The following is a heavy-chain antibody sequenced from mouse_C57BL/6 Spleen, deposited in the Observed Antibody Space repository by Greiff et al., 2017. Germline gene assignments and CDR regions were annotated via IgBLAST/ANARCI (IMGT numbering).Heavy chain of an antibody. J-gene: IGHJ2*01. Sequence: QVQLQQSGAELVRPGTSVKVSCKASGYAFTNYLIEWVKQRPGQGLEWIGVINPGSGGTNYNEKFKGKATLTADKSSSTAYMQLSSLTSEDSAVYFCARSYGSSYVYFDCWGQGTTLTVSS. CDR1: GYAFTNYL. CDR3: ARSYGSSYVYFDC. CDR2: INPGSGGT. V-gene: IGHV1-54*01. D-gene: IGHD1-1*01.